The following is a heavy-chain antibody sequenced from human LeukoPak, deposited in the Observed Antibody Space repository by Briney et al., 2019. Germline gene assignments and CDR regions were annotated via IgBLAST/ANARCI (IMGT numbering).Heavy chain of an antibody. Sequence: GGSLRLSCAASGFTFSNSWMAWVRQAPGKGLEWVANIKQDGNTKYYAESLKGRFTISRDNPKSSVYVQMNSLRADDTAVYYCARDTDGSLDYWGQGILVTVAS. D-gene: IGHD1-26*01. J-gene: IGHJ4*02. CDR1: GFTFSNSW. CDR3: ARDTDGSLDY. CDR2: IKQDGNTK. V-gene: IGHV3-7*01.